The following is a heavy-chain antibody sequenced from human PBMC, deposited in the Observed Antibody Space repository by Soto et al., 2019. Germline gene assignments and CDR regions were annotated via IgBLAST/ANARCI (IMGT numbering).Heavy chain of an antibody. CDR3: AKDNGSGWYPQAFDI. CDR1: GFTFDDYA. Sequence: GGSLRLSCAASGFTFDDYAMHWVRQAPGKGLEWVSGISWNSGSIGYADSVKGRFTISRDNAKNSLYLQMNSLRAEDTALYYCAKDNGSGWYPQAFDIWGQGTMVTVSS. J-gene: IGHJ3*02. CDR2: ISWNSGSI. V-gene: IGHV3-9*01. D-gene: IGHD6-19*01.